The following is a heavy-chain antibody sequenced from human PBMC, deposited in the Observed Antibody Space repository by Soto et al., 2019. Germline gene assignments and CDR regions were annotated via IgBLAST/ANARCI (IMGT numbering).Heavy chain of an antibody. CDR1: GYTFTGYY. Sequence: ASVKVSCKASGYTFTGYYMHWVRQAPGQGLEWMGWINPNSGGTNYAQKFQGWVTMTRDTSISTAYMELSRLRSDDTAVYYCAILLGYCSSTSCPADYGMDVWGQGTTVTVSS. V-gene: IGHV1-2*04. CDR3: AILLGYCSSTSCPADYGMDV. D-gene: IGHD2-2*01. J-gene: IGHJ6*02. CDR2: INPNSGGT.